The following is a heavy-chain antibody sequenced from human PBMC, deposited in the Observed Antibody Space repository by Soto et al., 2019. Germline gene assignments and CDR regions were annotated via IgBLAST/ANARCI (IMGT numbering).Heavy chain of an antibody. CDR3: ARRQNYCSSTSCRGPYFDY. V-gene: IGHV5-51*01. CDR2: IYPGDSDT. D-gene: IGHD2-2*01. J-gene: IGHJ4*02. Sequence: GESLKISCKGSGYSFTSYWIGWVRQMPGKGLEWMGIIYPGDSDTRYSPSFQGQVTISADKSISTAYLQWSSLKASDTAMYYCARRQNYCSSTSCRGPYFDYWGQGTLVTVSS. CDR1: GYSFTSYW.